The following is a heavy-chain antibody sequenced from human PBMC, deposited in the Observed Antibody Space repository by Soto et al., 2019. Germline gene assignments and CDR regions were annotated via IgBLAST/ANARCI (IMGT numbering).Heavy chain of an antibody. CDR2: INVGNGDT. CDR1: GSSFTTHK. D-gene: IGHD4-17*01. J-gene: IGHJ4*02. Sequence: QVQLVQSGAEVKKPGASVKVSCKASGSSFTTHKMHWVRQAPGQGLDWMGWINVGNGDTKYSPKFQGRVTFNRDTSANTGDMELSSLGSEDTADYYCATKHTFGDFQYWGQGTLVTVSS. V-gene: IGHV1-3*01. CDR3: ATKHTFGDFQY.